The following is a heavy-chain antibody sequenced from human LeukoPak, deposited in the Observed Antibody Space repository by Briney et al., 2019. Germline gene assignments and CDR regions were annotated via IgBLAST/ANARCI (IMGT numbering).Heavy chain of an antibody. J-gene: IGHJ4*02. CDR1: GGSISSYY. D-gene: IGHD3-9*01. CDR2: IYYSGST. Sequence: SETLSLTCTVAGGSISSYYWSWIRQPPGKGLEWIGYIYYSGSTNYNPSLKSRVTISVDTSKNQFSLKLSSVTAADTAVYYCARVHYDILTGYYPDYFDYWGQETLVTVSS. V-gene: IGHV4-59*01. CDR3: ARVHYDILTGYYPDYFDY.